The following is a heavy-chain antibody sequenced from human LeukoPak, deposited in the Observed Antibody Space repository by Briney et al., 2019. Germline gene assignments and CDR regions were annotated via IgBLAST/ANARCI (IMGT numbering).Heavy chain of an antibody. CDR1: GFTFSSCA. D-gene: IGHD3-22*01. J-gene: IGHJ4*02. V-gene: IGHV3-23*01. CDR3: AKSWCYDSSGYYPFDY. Sequence: GGSLRLSCAASGFTFSSCAMSWVRQAPGKGLEWVSTINGSGGSTYYADSVKGRFTISRDNSKNRLYLQMNSLRAEDTAVYYCAKSWCYDSSGYYPFDYWGQGTLVTVSS. CDR2: INGSGGST.